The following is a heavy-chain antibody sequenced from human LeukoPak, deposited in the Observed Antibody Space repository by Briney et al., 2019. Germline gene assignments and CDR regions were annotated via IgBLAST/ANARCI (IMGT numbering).Heavy chain of an antibody. D-gene: IGHD3-10*01. CDR3: AISWELLYYMDV. V-gene: IGHV4-38-2*02. CDR1: GYSISRGYY. J-gene: IGHJ6*03. Sequence: NSSETLSLTCTVSGYSISRGYYWGWIRQPPGRGLERIGTIYYNGSTYYNPSLKSQVTISADTSKNQFSLKLSSVTAADTAVYYCAISWELLYYMDVWGKGTTVTISS. CDR2: IYYNGST.